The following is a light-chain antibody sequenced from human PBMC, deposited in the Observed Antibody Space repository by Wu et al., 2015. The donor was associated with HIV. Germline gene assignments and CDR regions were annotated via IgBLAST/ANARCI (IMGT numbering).Light chain of an antibody. J-gene: IGKJ5*01. CDR1: QSVYNN. V-gene: IGKV3-11*01. CDR2: DAS. Sequence: EILMTQSPATLSVSPGGRATLSCRASQSVYNNLAWYQHKRGQAPRLLIYDASNRATGIPDRFSGGGSVTDFTLTIDSLEPEDSAIYYCLRXNTSGPLTFGQGTRLEIK. CDR3: LRXNTSGPLT.